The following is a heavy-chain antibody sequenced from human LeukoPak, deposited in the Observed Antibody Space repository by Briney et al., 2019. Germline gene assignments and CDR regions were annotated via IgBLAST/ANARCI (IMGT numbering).Heavy chain of an antibody. D-gene: IGHD6-19*01. CDR3: ARGPQWRGDYYYMDV. Sequence: ASVKVSCKASGYSFTNFDVNWVRQATGQGLEWMGWMNPNSGNKGYAQKFQGRVTMTMNTSITTAYMELSSLSSEGTAVYYCARGPQWRGDYYYMDVWGRGTTVTVSS. CDR1: GYSFTNFD. CDR2: MNPNSGNK. J-gene: IGHJ6*03. V-gene: IGHV1-8*01.